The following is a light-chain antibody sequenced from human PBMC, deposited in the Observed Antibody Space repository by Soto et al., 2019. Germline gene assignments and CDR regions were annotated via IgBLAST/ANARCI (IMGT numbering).Light chain of an antibody. CDR2: DDR. J-gene: IGLJ2*01. V-gene: IGLV3-21*02. Sequence: SYELTQPPSVLVAPGQTATITCGGNNIGSKSVHWYQQRPGQAPVLVVYDDRDRPSGIPERFSGSNSGNTASLTISRVEVGDEAEYHCQEWDSNFDQWIFGGWTQLTVL. CDR1: NIGSKS. CDR3: QEWDSNFDQWI.